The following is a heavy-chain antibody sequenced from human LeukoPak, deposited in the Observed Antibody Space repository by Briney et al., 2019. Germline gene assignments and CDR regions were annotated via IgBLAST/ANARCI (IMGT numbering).Heavy chain of an antibody. CDR1: GFTVSSNY. CDR2: IYSGAST. V-gene: IGHV3-53*05. J-gene: IGHJ6*02. D-gene: IGHD3-3*01. CDR3: AKDSVTYYDFWSGSPTYYYGMDV. Sequence: AGGSLRLSCAVSGFTVSSNYMSWVRQAPGKGLEWDSVIYSGASTYYADSVKGRFTISRDNSENTLYLQMYSLRAEDTAVYYCAKDSVTYYDFWSGSPTYYYGMDVWGLGTTITVFS.